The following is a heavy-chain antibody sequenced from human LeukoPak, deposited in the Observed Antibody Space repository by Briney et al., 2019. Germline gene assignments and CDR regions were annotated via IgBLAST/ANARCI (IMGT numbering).Heavy chain of an antibody. CDR1: GFTFSSYW. V-gene: IGHV3-74*01. Sequence: GGSLRLSCAASGFTFSSYWMHWVRQAPGKGLVWVSRISPDGSTTGHADSVKGRFTTSRDNAKNTLFLQMNSLIAEDTAVYYCTRDFDFSSAIWGQGTLVTVSS. J-gene: IGHJ4*02. CDR3: TRDFDFSSAI. CDR2: ISPDGSTT. D-gene: IGHD3-3*01.